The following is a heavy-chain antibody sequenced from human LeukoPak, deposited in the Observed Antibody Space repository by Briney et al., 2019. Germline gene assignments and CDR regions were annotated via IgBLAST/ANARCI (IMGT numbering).Heavy chain of an antibody. CDR2: IYKSMYSGGST. Sequence: SETLSLTCTVSGDSIGAYYWSWIRQPAGKGLEWIGRIYKSMYSGGSTDYNPSLKSRVTMSVDTSKNQLSLKLSSLTAADTAVYYCVRDPTTVTTFFDLWGQGTLVTVSS. J-gene: IGHJ5*01. D-gene: IGHD4-17*01. CDR3: VRDPTTVTTFFDL. V-gene: IGHV4-4*07. CDR1: GDSIGAYY.